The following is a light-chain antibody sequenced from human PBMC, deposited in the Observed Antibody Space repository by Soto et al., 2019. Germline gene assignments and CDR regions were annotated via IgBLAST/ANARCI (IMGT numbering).Light chain of an antibody. V-gene: IGKV3-20*01. J-gene: IGKJ5*01. Sequence: EIVLTQSPGTLSLSPGERATLSCRASQSVSSTYLAWYQQKPGQAPRLLIYGASTRATGISDRLSGSGSGTDFTLTISRLEPQDSAVYYCQQYGGSPPITFGQGTRLEIK. CDR3: QQYGGSPPIT. CDR1: QSVSSTY. CDR2: GAS.